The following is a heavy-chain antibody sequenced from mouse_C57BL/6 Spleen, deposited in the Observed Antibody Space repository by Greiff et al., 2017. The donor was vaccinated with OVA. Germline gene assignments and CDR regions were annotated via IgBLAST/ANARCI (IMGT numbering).Heavy chain of an antibody. CDR1: GYAFTNYL. V-gene: IGHV1-54*01. Sequence: VQLQQSGAELVRPGTSVKVSCKASGYAFTNYLIEWVKQRPGQGLAWIGVINPGSGGTNYNEKFKGKATLTADKSSSTAYMQLSSLTSEDSAVYFCTYSNYAYPFDYWGQGTTLTVSS. J-gene: IGHJ2*01. CDR2: INPGSGGT. D-gene: IGHD2-5*01. CDR3: TYSNYAYPFDY.